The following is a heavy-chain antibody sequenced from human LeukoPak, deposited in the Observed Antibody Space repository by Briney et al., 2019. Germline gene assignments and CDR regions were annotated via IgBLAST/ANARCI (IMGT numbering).Heavy chain of an antibody. CDR3: AKDPYGSGSYSWFDP. J-gene: IGHJ5*02. CDR2: ISGSGGNT. Sequence: GGSLRLSCAASGFTFSSFAMSWVRQAPGKGLEWGSAISGSGGNTYYADSVKGRFTISRDNSKNTLYLQMNNLRAEDTAVYYCAKDPYGSGSYSWFDPWGQGTLVTVSS. D-gene: IGHD3-10*01. V-gene: IGHV3-23*01. CDR1: GFTFSSFA.